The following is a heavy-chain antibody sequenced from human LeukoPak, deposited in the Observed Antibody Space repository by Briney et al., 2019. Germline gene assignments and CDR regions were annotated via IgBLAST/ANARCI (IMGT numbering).Heavy chain of an antibody. CDR3: AIAGGGSDAFDI. D-gene: IGHD2-15*01. CDR2: INPNTGGT. CDR1: GYTFTGYF. V-gene: IGHV1-2*06. Sequence: ASVKVSCKAFGYTFTGYFTHWVRQAPGQGLEWMGRINPNTGGTNYAQKFQGRVTMTRDTSISTAYMELSRLRSGDTAVYYCAIAGGGSDAFDIWGQGTMVTVSS. J-gene: IGHJ3*02.